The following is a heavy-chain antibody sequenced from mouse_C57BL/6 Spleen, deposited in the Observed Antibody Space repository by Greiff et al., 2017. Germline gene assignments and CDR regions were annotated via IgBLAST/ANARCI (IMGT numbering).Heavy chain of an antibody. J-gene: IGHJ3*01. CDR1: GYTFTSYW. CDR3: AREVDSSGYVFPAWFAY. D-gene: IGHD3-2*02. V-gene: IGHV1-7*01. Sequence: QVQLQQSGAELAKPGASVKLSCKASGYTFTSYWMHWVKQRPGQGLEWIGYINPSSGYTKYNQKFKDKATLTADKSSSTAYMQLSSLTSEDSAVYYCAREVDSSGYVFPAWFAYWGHGTLVTVSA. CDR2: INPSSGYT.